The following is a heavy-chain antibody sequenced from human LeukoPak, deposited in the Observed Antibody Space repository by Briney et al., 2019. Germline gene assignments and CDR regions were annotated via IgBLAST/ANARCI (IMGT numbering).Heavy chain of an antibody. CDR3: ARDGGSSWYFDY. D-gene: IGHD6-13*01. Sequence: GGSLRLSCAASGFTFSSYAMHWVRQAPGNGLEYVSAISSNGGSTYYANSVKGRFTISRDNSKNTLYLQMGSLRAEDMAVYYCARDGGSSWYFDYWGQGTLVTVSS. CDR2: ISSNGGST. J-gene: IGHJ4*02. V-gene: IGHV3-64*01. CDR1: GFTFSSYA.